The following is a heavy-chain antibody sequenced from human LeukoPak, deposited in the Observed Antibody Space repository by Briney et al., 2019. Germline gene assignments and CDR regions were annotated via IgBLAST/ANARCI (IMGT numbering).Heavy chain of an antibody. D-gene: IGHD3-3*01. CDR1: GGTFSSYA. V-gene: IGHV1-69*05. CDR3: ARDPPTDYDFWSDYFDY. J-gene: IGHJ4*02. CDR2: IIPIFGTA. Sequence: SVKVSCKASGGTFSSYAISWVRQAPGQGLEWMGRIIPIFGTANYAQKFQGRVTITTDESTSTAYMELSSLRSEDTAVYYCARDPPTDYDFWSDYFDYWGQGTLVTVSS.